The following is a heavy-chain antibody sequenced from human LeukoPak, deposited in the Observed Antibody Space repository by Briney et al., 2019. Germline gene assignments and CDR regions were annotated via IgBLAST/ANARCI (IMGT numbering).Heavy chain of an antibody. CDR1: GFSFSVYW. CDR3: ARVARGDYYYYYMDV. V-gene: IGHV3-74*01. D-gene: IGHD3-10*01. Sequence: PGGSLRLSCAASGFSFSVYWMHWVRQAPGKGPVWVSRINNDGSSTSYADSVQGRFTISRDNAKNTLYLQMNSLRAEDTALYYCARVARGDYYYYYMDVWGKGTTVTVSS. J-gene: IGHJ6*03. CDR2: INNDGSST.